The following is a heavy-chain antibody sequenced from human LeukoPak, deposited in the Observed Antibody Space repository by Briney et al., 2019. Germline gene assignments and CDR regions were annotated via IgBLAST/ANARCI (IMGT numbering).Heavy chain of an antibody. Sequence: GGSLRLSCAASGFTFSSYDMHWVRQATGKGLEWVSAIGTAGDTYYPGSVKGRFTISRDNSKNTLYLQMNSLRAEDTAVYYCARESYGDYGDNWFDPWGQGTLVTVSS. CDR1: GFTFSSYD. CDR3: ARESYGDYGDNWFDP. CDR2: IGTAGDT. D-gene: IGHD4-17*01. J-gene: IGHJ5*02. V-gene: IGHV3-13*01.